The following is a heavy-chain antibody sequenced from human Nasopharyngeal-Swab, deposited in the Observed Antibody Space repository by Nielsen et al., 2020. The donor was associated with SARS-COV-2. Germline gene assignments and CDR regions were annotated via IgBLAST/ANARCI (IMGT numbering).Heavy chain of an antibody. CDR2: ISSSSSYI. CDR1: GFTFSSYS. J-gene: IGHJ4*02. CDR3: ASERSSRLGEGTFDY. Sequence: GGSLRLSCAASGFTFSSYSMNWVRQAPGKGLEWVSSISSSSSYIYYAGSVKGRFTISRDNAKNSLYLQMNSLRAEDTAVYYCASERSSRLGEGTFDYWGQGTLVTVSS. V-gene: IGHV3-21*01. D-gene: IGHD3-16*01.